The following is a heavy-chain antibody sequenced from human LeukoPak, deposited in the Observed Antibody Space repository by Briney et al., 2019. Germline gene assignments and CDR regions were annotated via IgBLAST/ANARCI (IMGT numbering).Heavy chain of an antibody. CDR2: IRTSGST. CDR3: AGRGLSTGWTFDY. CDR1: GGSISTYY. D-gene: IGHD6-19*01. J-gene: IGHJ4*01. Sequence: SETLSLTCSVSGGSISTYYWSWIRQPAGKGLEWIAQIRTSGSTNFNPSLKSRVSISMDTPNNQFSLMISSVTAADTAIYYCAGRGLSTGWTFDYWGHGTLVTVSS. V-gene: IGHV4-4*07.